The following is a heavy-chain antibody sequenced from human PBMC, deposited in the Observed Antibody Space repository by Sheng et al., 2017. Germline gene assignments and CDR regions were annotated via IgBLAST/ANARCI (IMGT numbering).Heavy chain of an antibody. CDR3: ANSPVPDKLELRVWFDP. J-gene: IGHJ5*02. Sequence: EVQLLESGGGLVQPGGSLRLSCAASGFTFSSYAMSWVRQAPGKGLEWVSAISGSGGSTYYADSVKGRFTISRDNSKNTLYLQMNSLRAEDTAVYYCANSPVPDKLELRVWFDPWGQGTLVTVSS. V-gene: IGHV3-23*01. D-gene: IGHD1-7*01. CDR2: ISGSGGST. CDR1: GFTFSSYA.